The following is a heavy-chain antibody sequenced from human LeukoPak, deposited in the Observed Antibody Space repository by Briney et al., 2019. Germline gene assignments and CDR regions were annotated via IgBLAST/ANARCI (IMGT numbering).Heavy chain of an antibody. V-gene: IGHV1-69*05. CDR2: IIPIFGTA. CDR1: GGTFSSYA. CDR3: ARTDSGGSSWYFDY. Sequence: ASLEVSCKASGGTFSSYAISWVRQAPGQGLEWMGRIIPIFGTANYAQKFQGRVTITTDESTSTAYMELSSLRSEDTAVYYCARTDSGGSSWYFDYWGQGTLVTVSS. J-gene: IGHJ4*02. D-gene: IGHD2-15*01.